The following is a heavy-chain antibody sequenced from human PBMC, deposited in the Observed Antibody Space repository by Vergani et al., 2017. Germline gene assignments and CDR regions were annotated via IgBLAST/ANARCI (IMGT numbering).Heavy chain of an antibody. CDR2: INSDGGST. Sequence: EVQLVESGGGLVQPGGSLRLSCVVSGFTFSGYWMYWVRQAPGEGLVWVSRINSDGGSTNYADSVKGRFTISRDNAKNTLYLQMNSLRAEDTAVYYCAKTHYDILTGYYIGADFDYWGQGTLVTVSS. D-gene: IGHD3-9*01. CDR1: GFTFSGYW. J-gene: IGHJ4*02. V-gene: IGHV3-74*01. CDR3: AKTHYDILTGYYIGADFDY.